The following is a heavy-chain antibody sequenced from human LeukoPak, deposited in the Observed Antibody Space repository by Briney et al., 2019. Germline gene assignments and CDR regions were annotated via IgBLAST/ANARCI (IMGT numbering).Heavy chain of an antibody. V-gene: IGHV1-18*01. J-gene: IGHJ6*03. CDR3: ARDKLERHYYYYYYMDV. D-gene: IGHD1-1*01. CDR2: ISAYNGNT. Sequence: GSSVKVSCKASGGTFSSYAISWVRQAPGQGLEWMGWISAYNGNTNYAQKLQGRVTMTTDTSTSTAYMELRSLGSDDTAVYYCARDKLERHYYYYYYMDVWGKGTTVTVSS. CDR1: GGTFSSYA.